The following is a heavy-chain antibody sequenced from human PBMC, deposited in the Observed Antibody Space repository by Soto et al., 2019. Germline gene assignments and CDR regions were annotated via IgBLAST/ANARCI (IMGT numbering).Heavy chain of an antibody. V-gene: IGHV1-3*01. D-gene: IGHD3-3*01. CDR1: AYSFTSYA. CDR2: INAGNGNT. J-gene: IGHJ6*01. CDR3: ARDPALIYTIFGVVTPCVADYYYGMDF. Sequence: ETSAYSFTSYAMEWARQAPGQRLEWMGWINAGNGNTKYSQKLQGRVTITRDTSASTAYMELSSLRSEDTAVYYCARDPALIYTIFGVVTPCVADYYYGMDFWVQGTTVLVYS.